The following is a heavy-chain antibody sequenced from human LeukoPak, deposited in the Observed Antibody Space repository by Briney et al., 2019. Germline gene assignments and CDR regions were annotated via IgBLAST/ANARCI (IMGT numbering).Heavy chain of an antibody. CDR1: GFTFSNYW. D-gene: IGHD1-14*01. J-gene: IGHJ4*02. CDR2: IKQDGSEK. CDR3: ARDVITMGGGFNY. Sequence: GGSLRLSCAASGFTFSNYWMSWVRQAPGKGLEWVANIKQDGSEKYYVDSVEGRFTISRDNAENSLYLQMNSLRVEETAVYCCARDVITMGGGFNYWGQGTLVTVSS. V-gene: IGHV3-7*01.